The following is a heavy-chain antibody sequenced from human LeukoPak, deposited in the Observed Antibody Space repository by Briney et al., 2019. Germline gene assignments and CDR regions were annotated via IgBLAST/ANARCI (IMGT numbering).Heavy chain of an antibody. V-gene: IGHV1-8*01. CDR3: ARGRYYYGSGSSTNYYYYYYMDV. CDR2: MNPNSGNT. D-gene: IGHD3-10*01. CDR1: GYTFTSYD. Sequence: GASVKVSCKASGYTFTSYDINWVRQATGQGLEWMGWMNPNSGNTGYAQKFQGRVTMTRNTSISTAYMELSSLRSEDTAVYYCARGRYYYGSGSSTNYYYYYYMDVWGKGTTVTVSS. J-gene: IGHJ6*03.